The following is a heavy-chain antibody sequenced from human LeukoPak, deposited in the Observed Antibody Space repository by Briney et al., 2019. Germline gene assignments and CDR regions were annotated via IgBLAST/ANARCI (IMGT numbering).Heavy chain of an antibody. CDR1: GFTFSSYA. CDR3: ARDVDY. J-gene: IGHJ4*02. V-gene: IGHV3-7*01. CDR2: IKQDGSEK. Sequence: GGSLRLSCAASGFTFSSYAMSWVRQAPGKGLEWVANIKQDGSEKYYVDSVKGRFTISRDNAKNSLYLQMNSLRAEDTAVYYCARDVDYWGQGTLVTVSS.